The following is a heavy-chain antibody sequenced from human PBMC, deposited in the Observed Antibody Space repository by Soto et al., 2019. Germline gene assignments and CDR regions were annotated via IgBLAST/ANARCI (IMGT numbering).Heavy chain of an antibody. Sequence: QVQFVQSGAEVKKPGASVKLSCKASGYTFTNYAMHWVRQAPGQRLEWMGWMNAGNGNTKYSQQFQDRVTITRDTSTSTTYMELSSLRSEDTAVYSCARGVVRGAPDYWGQGTLVTVSS. CDR2: MNAGNGNT. J-gene: IGHJ4*02. D-gene: IGHD3-10*01. CDR3: ARGVVRGAPDY. CDR1: GYTFTNYA. V-gene: IGHV1-3*01.